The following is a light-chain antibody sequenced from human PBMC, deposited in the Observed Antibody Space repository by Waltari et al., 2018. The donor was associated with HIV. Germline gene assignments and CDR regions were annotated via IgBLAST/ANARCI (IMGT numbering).Light chain of an antibody. CDR3: SSYTVPGTL. V-gene: IGLV2-14*01. J-gene: IGLJ1*01. CDR1: SSDIGAYNY. Sequence: SALTQPASVSGSPGQSITISCTGTSSDIGAYNYVSLYQPYPGKAPKLMIYDVSNRPSGVSTRFSGSKSGNTASLTISGLQAEDEADYYCSSYTVPGTLFGTGTRVTVL. CDR2: DVS.